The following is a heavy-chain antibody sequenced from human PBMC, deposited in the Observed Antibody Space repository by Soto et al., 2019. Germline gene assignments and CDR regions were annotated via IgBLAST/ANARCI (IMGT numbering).Heavy chain of an antibody. CDR2: IFDSGTT. V-gene: IGHV4-31*03. D-gene: IGHD6-19*01. CDR1: GGSISSGGYY. Sequence: QVQLQESGPGLVKPSQTLSLTCTVSGGSISSGGYYWSWLRQHPGKGLEWIGYIFDSGTTYYNPSXKXXVTISVDPSNSQFSLRLTSVTATDTAVYYCASQASGWYPDYWGQGTLVTVSS. J-gene: IGHJ4*02. CDR3: ASQASGWYPDY.